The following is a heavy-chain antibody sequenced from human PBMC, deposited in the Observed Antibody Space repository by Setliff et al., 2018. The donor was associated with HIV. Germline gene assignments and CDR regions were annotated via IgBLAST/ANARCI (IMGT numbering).Heavy chain of an antibody. CDR1: GFSISSRYY. CDR2: IYHTGSS. Sequence: PSETLSLTCDVSGFSISSRYYWGWIRQSPGKGLERIGNIYHTGSSYYNPSLNDRATISLDASKNQFSLKLSSVTAADTAVYYCARMVVVPPTHNWFDPWGQGTLVTVSS. J-gene: IGHJ5*02. D-gene: IGHD2-15*01. V-gene: IGHV4-38-2*01. CDR3: ARMVVVPPTHNWFDP.